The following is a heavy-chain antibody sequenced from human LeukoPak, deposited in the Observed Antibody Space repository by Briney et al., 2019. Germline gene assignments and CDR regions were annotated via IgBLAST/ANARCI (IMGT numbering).Heavy chain of an antibody. CDR3: AKVASPPYYFDY. V-gene: IGHV3-23*01. Sequence: ETLSLTCTVSGGSISSYYWSWVRQAPGKGLEWVSAISGSGGGTYYADSVKGRFTISRDNSKNTLYLQMNSLRAEDTAVYYCAKVASPPYYFDYWGQGTLVTVSS. CDR1: GGSISSYY. CDR2: ISGSGGGT. J-gene: IGHJ4*02.